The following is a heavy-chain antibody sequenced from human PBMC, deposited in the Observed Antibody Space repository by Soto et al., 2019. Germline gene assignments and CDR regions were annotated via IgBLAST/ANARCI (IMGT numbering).Heavy chain of an antibody. V-gene: IGHV2-5*02. CDR3: AHRPTPGGTYGSGSLNWFDP. CDR2: IYWDDDK. D-gene: IGHD3-10*01. J-gene: IGHJ5*02. Sequence: QITLKESGPPLVKPTQTLTLTCTFSGFSLSTSGVGVGWIRQPPGKALEWLALIYWDDDKRYSPSLKSKLIITNDTSKNQVVLTMTNKDPVDTATYYCAHRPTPGGTYGSGSLNWFDPWGQGTLVTVSS. CDR1: GFSLSTSGVG.